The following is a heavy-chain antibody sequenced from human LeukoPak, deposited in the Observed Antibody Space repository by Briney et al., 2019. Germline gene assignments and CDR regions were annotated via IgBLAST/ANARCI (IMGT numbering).Heavy chain of an antibody. Sequence: ASVKVSCKASGYTFTNYNIHWVRQAPGQGLEWMGIINPSGGSTSYAQKFQGRVTMTRDTSTSSVYTELSSLRSEDTAVYYCARYIYGYLHYWGQGTLVTVSS. CDR1: GYTFTNYN. D-gene: IGHD5-18*01. CDR3: ARYIYGYLHY. V-gene: IGHV1-46*01. CDR2: INPSGGST. J-gene: IGHJ4*02.